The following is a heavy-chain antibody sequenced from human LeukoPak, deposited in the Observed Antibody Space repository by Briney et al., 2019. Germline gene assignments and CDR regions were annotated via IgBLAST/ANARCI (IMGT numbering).Heavy chain of an antibody. V-gene: IGHV4-59*01. Sequence: SETLSLTCTVSGGSISSYYWSWLRQPPGKGLEWIGYIYYSGSTNYNPSLTSRVTISVDTSKNQFSLKLSSVTAADTAVYYCAGYDFWSGYYWDYWGQGTLVTVSS. CDR1: GGSISSYY. CDR2: IYYSGST. J-gene: IGHJ4*02. CDR3: AGYDFWSGYYWDY. D-gene: IGHD3-3*01.